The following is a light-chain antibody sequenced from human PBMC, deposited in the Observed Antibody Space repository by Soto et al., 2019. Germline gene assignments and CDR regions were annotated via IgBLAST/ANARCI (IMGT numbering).Light chain of an antibody. Sequence: LSAPATVCVYLAQSAAFLSNGTSSDVGSYDYVSWHQQHPGKAPKLIIYDVNNRPSGVPSRFSGSKSGNTASLIISGLQTEDEADYYCCAYSTSGTHVFGTVTKVTVL. CDR1: SSDVGSYDY. CDR3: CAYSTSGTHV. J-gene: IGLJ1*01. CDR2: DVN. V-gene: IGLV2-14*03.